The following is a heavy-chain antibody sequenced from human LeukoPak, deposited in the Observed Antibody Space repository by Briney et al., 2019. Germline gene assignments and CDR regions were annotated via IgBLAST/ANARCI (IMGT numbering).Heavy chain of an antibody. CDR3: ATAPNWNDGVQDAFDR. J-gene: IGHJ3*02. D-gene: IGHD1-1*01. CDR1: GYALSDLS. V-gene: IGHV1-24*01. CDR2: FDPVDGIT. Sequence: ASVKVSCKVSGYALSDLSMHWVRQAPGKGLEWMGGFDPVDGITIYAQRFQGRVIMTEDTSTDTGYMELSSLRSEDTAQYYCATAPNWNDGVQDAFDRWGQGTMVTVSS.